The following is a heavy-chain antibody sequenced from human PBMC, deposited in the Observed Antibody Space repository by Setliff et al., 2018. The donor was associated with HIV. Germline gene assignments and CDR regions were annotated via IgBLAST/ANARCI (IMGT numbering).Heavy chain of an antibody. CDR2: ISHSGRT. J-gene: IGHJ5*01. CDR3: ARGFEGYCSGASCHWFDS. V-gene: IGHV4-34*01. D-gene: IGHD2-15*01. CDR1: GGSLTDYD. Sequence: KSSETLSLTCAVYGGSLTDYDWTWIRQTPAKGLEWIGEISHSGRTNYNPSLKTRLTISRDTSKNQFSLRLSSATVADTAIYYCARGFEGYCSGASCHWFDSWGQGTQVTVSS.